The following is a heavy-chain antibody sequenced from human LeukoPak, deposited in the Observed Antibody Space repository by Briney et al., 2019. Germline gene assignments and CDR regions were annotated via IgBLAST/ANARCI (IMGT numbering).Heavy chain of an antibody. CDR2: ISSSGSTI. J-gene: IGHJ4*02. D-gene: IGHD5-18*01. CDR3: ARRCVRGYSSDY. CDR1: GFTFSDYY. Sequence: GGSLRLSCAASGFTFSDYYMSWIRQAPGKGLEWVSFISSSGSTIYYADSVKGRFTISRDNAKNSLYLQMNSLRAEDTAVYYCARRCVRGYSSDYWGQGTLVTVSS. V-gene: IGHV3-11*01.